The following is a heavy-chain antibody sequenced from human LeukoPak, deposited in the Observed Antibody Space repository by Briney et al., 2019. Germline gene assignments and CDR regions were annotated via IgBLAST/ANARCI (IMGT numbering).Heavy chain of an antibody. J-gene: IGHJ4*02. CDR1: GYTFTSYG. CDR3: ARAPNLPYYYGSGSFDY. Sequence: ASVKVSCKASGYTFTSYGISWVRQAPGQGLEWMGWISAYNGNTNYAQKLQGRVTMTTDTSTSTAYMELRSLRSDDTAVYYCARAPNLPYYYGSGSFDYWGQGTLVTVSS. CDR2: ISAYNGNT. D-gene: IGHD3-10*01. V-gene: IGHV1-18*01.